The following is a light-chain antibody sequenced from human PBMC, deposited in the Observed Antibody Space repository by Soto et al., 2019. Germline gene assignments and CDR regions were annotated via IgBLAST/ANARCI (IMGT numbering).Light chain of an antibody. CDR2: KAS. Sequence: DIQMTQSPSTLSASVGDRVTITCRASQSVNSWVAWYQQKPGRAPKVLIHKASSLESVVPSRFSGSGSATEFTLTISSLQPDDFATYYCQHYDNSAWTFGQGTKVEIK. J-gene: IGKJ1*01. V-gene: IGKV1-5*03. CDR3: QHYDNSAWT. CDR1: QSVNSW.